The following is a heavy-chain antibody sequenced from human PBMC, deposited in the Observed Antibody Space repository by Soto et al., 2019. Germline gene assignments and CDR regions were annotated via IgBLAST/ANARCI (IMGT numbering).Heavy chain of an antibody. D-gene: IGHD3-22*01. Sequence: QVQLVESGGGVVQPGRSLRLSCAASGFTFSNYGMHWVRQAPGKGLEWVAVISYDGSNKNYADSVKGRFTIARDNSKNTLYMQMNRLRAEDTAVYYCAKSGDRYYYDSSGYPTAPFDYWGQGTLVTVSS. CDR3: AKSGDRYYYDSSGYPTAPFDY. J-gene: IGHJ4*02. CDR1: GFTFSNYG. V-gene: IGHV3-30*18. CDR2: ISYDGSNK.